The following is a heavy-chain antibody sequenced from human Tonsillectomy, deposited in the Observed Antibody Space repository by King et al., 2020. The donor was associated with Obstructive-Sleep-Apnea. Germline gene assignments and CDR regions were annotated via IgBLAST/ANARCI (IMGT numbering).Heavy chain of an antibody. CDR1: GFSLNTRGVG. Sequence: ITLKESGPTLVKPTQTLTLTCTFSGFSLNTRGVGVGWIRQPPGKALEWLALIYWDDDKRYSPSLRRRLTITKDTSNNQVVLTLTNMDPVDTATYYCAHSGVDMEPTIYQFDYWGQGALVTVSS. V-gene: IGHV2-5*02. CDR2: IYWDDDK. D-gene: IGHD5-12*01. J-gene: IGHJ4*02. CDR3: AHSGVDMEPTIYQFDY.